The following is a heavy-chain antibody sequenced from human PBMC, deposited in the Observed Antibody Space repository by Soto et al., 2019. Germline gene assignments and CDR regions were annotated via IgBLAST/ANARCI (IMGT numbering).Heavy chain of an antibody. Sequence: ASVKVSCKASGYTFTDYSLQWVRQAPGQRLEWMGWINPASGKTKYSQKFQGRVTITRDTSASTAYMELSSLTSEDTALYYCARDLWLGESFRYYFDYWAQGTLDTVSS. CDR1: GYTFTDYS. D-gene: IGHD3-10*01. CDR3: ARDLWLGESFRYYFDY. CDR2: INPASGKT. V-gene: IGHV1-3*01. J-gene: IGHJ4*01.